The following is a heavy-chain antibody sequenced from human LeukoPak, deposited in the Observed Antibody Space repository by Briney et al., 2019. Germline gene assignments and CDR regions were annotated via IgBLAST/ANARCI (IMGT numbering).Heavy chain of an antibody. CDR2: INPNSGGT. CDR1: GYTFTGYY. Sequence: ASVKVSCKASGYTFTGYYMHWVRQAPGQGLEWMGWINPNSGGTNYAQKFQGRVTMTRDTSISTAYMELSRLRSDDTAVYYCARVRGYVWGSYRYTSLFDYWGQGTLVTVYS. V-gene: IGHV1-2*02. CDR3: ARVRGYVWGSYRYTSLFDY. D-gene: IGHD3-16*02. J-gene: IGHJ4*02.